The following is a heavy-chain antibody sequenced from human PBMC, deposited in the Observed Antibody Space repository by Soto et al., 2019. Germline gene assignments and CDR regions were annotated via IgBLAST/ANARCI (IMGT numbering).Heavy chain of an antibody. J-gene: IGHJ4*02. CDR3: AKDKITMVRGVIDY. Sequence: GGSLRLSCAASGFTFSSYWMHWVRQAPGKGLVWVSRINSDGSSTSYADSVKGRFTISRDNVKNTLYLQMNSLRAEDTAVYYCAKDKITMVRGVIDYWGQGTLVTVSS. CDR1: GFTFSSYW. V-gene: IGHV3-74*01. D-gene: IGHD3-10*01. CDR2: INSDGSST.